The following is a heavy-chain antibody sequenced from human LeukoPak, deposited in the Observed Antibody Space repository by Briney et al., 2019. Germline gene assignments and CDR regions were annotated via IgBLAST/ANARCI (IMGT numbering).Heavy chain of an antibody. CDR2: IYYSGST. V-gene: IGHV4-59*08. Sequence: SETLSLTCSVSGGSISSYYWSWIRQPPGKGLEWIGYIYYSGSTNYNPSLKSRVTMSVDTSKNQFSLKLRSVTAADTAVYYCARMVELKYFVYWGQGTLVTVSS. D-gene: IGHD2-8*01. CDR3: ARMVELKYFVY. J-gene: IGHJ4*02. CDR1: GGSISSYY.